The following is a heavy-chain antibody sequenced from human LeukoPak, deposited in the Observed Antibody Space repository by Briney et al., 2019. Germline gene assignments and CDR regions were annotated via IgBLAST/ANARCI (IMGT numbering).Heavy chain of an antibody. D-gene: IGHD2-2*01. CDR1: GFTVSSNY. CDR3: ARKNQLFNAAFDI. J-gene: IGHJ3*02. CDR2: TYSDDST. Sequence: GGSLRLSCAASGFTVSSNYMSWVRQAPGKGLEWVSITYSDDSTNYADSVKGRFTISRDNSKNTLSLQMNSLRVEDTAAYYCARKNQLFNAAFDIWGQGTVVTVSS. V-gene: IGHV3-53*01.